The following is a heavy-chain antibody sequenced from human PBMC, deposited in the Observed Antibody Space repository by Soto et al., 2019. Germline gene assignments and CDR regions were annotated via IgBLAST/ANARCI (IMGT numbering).Heavy chain of an antibody. Sequence: GGSLRLSCSASGFTFSSNAMHWVRQAPGKGLEYVSDISSDGDSTYYTDPVRGRFTISRDDSKNTLYLEMSSLRADETAVYYCANRAGTQSIAAVAYIDYWGKGTLVTVSS. CDR2: ISSDGDST. V-gene: IGHV3-64D*06. CDR3: ANRAGTQSIAAVAYIDY. J-gene: IGHJ4*02. CDR1: GFTFSSNA. D-gene: IGHD6-13*01.